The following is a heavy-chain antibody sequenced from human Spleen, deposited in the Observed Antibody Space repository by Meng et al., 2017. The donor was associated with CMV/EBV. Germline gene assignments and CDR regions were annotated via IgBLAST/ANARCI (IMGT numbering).Heavy chain of an antibody. CDR2: IYYSGST. Sequence: VAGGSVSSGDYYWSWIRQPPGKGLEWIGYIYYSGSTNYNPSLKSRVTMSVDTSKNQFSLKLSSVTAADTAVYYCAIWAHLSRFFDSWGQGTLVTVSS. V-gene: IGHV4-61*08. CDR3: AIWAHLSRFFDS. CDR1: GGSVSSGDYY. J-gene: IGHJ4*02. D-gene: IGHD3-10*01.